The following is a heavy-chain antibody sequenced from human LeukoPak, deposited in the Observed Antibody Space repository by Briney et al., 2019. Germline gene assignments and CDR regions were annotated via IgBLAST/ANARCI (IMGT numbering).Heavy chain of an antibody. J-gene: IGHJ5*02. CDR2: IYYSGST. Sequence: SSETLSLTCTVSGGSISSSSYYWGWIRQPPGKGLEWIGSIYYSGSTYYNPSLKSRVTISVDTSKNQFSLKLSSVTAADTAVYYCARDPTDYYDSSGYSAWGQGTLVTVSS. CDR3: ARDPTDYYDSSGYSA. CDR1: GGSISSSSYY. V-gene: IGHV4-39*07. D-gene: IGHD3-22*01.